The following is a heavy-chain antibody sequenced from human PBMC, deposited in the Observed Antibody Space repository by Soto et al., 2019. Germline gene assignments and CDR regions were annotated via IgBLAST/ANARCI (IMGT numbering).Heavy chain of an antibody. CDR1: GYSFSNFW. CDR2: IYPDDSDT. V-gene: IGHV5-51*01. J-gene: IGHJ4*02. CDR3: ARSVLVTSTMSYFDL. D-gene: IGHD2-8*02. Sequence: EVQLVQSGPEVRKPGESLKISCQASGYSFSNFWIAWVRQMPGEGLEWLGIIYPDDSDTRYSPSFLGQVTISSDKSIKTTYLQWSSLKASDTAIYFCARSVLVTSTMSYFDLWGQGTLVTVSS.